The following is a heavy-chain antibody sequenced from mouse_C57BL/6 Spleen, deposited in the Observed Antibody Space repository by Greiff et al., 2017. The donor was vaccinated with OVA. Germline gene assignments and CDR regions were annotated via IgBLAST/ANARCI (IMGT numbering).Heavy chain of an antibody. J-gene: IGHJ2*01. CDR3: ARYRIGSSSPYYFDY. V-gene: IGHV1-50*01. Sequence: QVQLQQPGAELVKPGASVKLSCKASGYTFTSYWMQWVKQRPGQGLEWIGEIDPSDSYTNSNQKFKGKATLTVDPSSSTAYMQLSSLTSEDSAVYYCARYRIGSSSPYYFDYWGQGTTLTVSS. CDR2: IDPSDSYT. CDR1: GYTFTSYW. D-gene: IGHD1-1*01.